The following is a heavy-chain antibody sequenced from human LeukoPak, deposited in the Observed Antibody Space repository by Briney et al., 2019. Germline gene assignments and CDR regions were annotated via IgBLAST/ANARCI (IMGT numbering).Heavy chain of an antibody. V-gene: IGHV3-33*01. CDR2: IWSDASNN. D-gene: IGHD1-1*01. Sequence: PGGSVRLFCAASGFTFSSYGMHWVRQAPGKGVEWVAVIWSDASNNYYTDSVGGLFTISRDNTKNTLYLQMNSLRAEETAVYYCTRTYNIRYFDIWGQGTLVTVSS. J-gene: IGHJ4*02. CDR1: GFTFSSYG. CDR3: TRTYNIRYFDI.